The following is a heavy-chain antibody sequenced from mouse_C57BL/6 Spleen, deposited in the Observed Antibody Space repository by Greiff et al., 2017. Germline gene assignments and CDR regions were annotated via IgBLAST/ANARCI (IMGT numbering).Heavy chain of an antibody. D-gene: IGHD1-1*01. CDR3: ARGPHTTVDAMDY. CDR1: GFSLTSYG. Sequence: QVQLKESGPGLVQPSQSLSITCTVSGFSLTSYGVHWVRQSPGKGLEWLGVIWSGGSTDYNAAFISRLSISKDNSKSQVFFKMNSLQADDTAIYYCARGPHTTVDAMDYWGQGTSVTVSS. V-gene: IGHV2-2*01. CDR2: IWSGGST. J-gene: IGHJ4*01.